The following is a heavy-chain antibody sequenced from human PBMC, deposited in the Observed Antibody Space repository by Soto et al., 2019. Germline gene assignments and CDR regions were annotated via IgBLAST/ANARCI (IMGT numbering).Heavy chain of an antibody. CDR3: ARMTTVTIPSYYYGMDV. CDR1: GFTFSSYA. D-gene: IGHD4-17*01. V-gene: IGHV3-30-3*01. CDR2: ISYDGSNK. J-gene: IGHJ6*02. Sequence: QVQLVESGGGVVQPGRSLRLSCAASGFTFSSYAMHWVRQAPGKGLEWVAVISYDGSNKYYADSVKGRFTISRDNSKNKXYLQMNSLRAEDTAVYYCARMTTVTIPSYYYGMDVWGQGTTVTVSS.